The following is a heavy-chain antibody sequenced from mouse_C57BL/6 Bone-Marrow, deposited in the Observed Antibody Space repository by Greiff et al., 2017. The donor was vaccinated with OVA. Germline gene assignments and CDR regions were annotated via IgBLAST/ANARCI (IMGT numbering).Heavy chain of an antibody. CDR3: AISEKYYYDYGQGFDY. V-gene: IGHV1-74*01. CDR1: GYTFTSYW. J-gene: IGHJ2*01. D-gene: IGHD2-4*01. CDR2: IHPSDSDT. Sequence: VQLQQPGAELVKPGASVKVSCKASGYTFTSYWMHWVKQRPGQGLEWIGRIHPSDSDTNYNQKFKGKATLTVDKSSRPAYMQLSSLTSEDSAVYYCAISEKYYYDYGQGFDYWGQGTTLTVSS.